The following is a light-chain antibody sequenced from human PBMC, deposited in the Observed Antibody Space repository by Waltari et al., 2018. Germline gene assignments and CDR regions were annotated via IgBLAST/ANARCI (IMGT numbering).Light chain of an antibody. CDR1: SPNIGAGLA. J-gene: IGLJ3*02. Sequence: QSLLTQPPSVSGAPGQRVTISCTGSSPNIGAGLAVPWYQQLPGTAPKLLIYANGNRPSGVPDRFSGSKSGSSASLAITGLQAEDEADYYCQSYDSGLSGSVFGGGTKLTVL. V-gene: IGLV1-40*01. CDR3: QSYDSGLSGSV. CDR2: ANG.